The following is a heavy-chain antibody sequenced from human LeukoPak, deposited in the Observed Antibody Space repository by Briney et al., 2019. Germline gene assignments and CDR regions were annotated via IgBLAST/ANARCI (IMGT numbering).Heavy chain of an antibody. CDR3: ATRDA. CDR1: GWTFSIYY. D-gene: IGHD2-2*01. V-gene: IGHV4-34*08. Sequence: PSETLSLTCSVCGWTFSIYYWSWLRQPPGKGLEWMGEINHSGSTNYNPSLNSRGTISIDTPKNQFSLRPVSVTAADTAVYYCATRDAWGQGTPVTVSS. J-gene: IGHJ6*02. CDR2: INHSGST.